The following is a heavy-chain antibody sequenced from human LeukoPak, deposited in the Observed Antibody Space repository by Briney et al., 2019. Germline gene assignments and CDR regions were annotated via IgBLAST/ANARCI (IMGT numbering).Heavy chain of an antibody. J-gene: IGHJ4*02. CDR2: ISWDGGST. Sequence: PGRSLRLSCAASGFTFDDYAMHWVRQAPGKGLEWVSLISWDGGSTYYADSVKGRFTISRDNSKNSLYLQMNSLRAEDTALYYCAKDAHEGDLGYFDYWGQGTLVTVSS. CDR1: GFTFDDYA. CDR3: AKDAHEGDLGYFDY. V-gene: IGHV3-43D*03.